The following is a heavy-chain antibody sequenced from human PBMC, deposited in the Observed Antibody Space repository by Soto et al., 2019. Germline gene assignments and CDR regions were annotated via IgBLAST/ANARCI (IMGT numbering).Heavy chain of an antibody. D-gene: IGHD3-22*01. CDR1: GSSLCSSGVG. CDR3: AHVEYDRSCSLDC. J-gene: IGHJ4*02. V-gene: IGHV2-5*02. Sequence: QITMRESGPTLVKPTQTLTLTCTYSGSSLCSSGVGVGWIRQPPGKALEWLALNYWDDDKRYSQSLKSRLTITKDTSKNQVVHTVTDLDPVDTATYYCAHVEYDRSCSLDCRGQGTLVTVSS. CDR2: NYWDDDK.